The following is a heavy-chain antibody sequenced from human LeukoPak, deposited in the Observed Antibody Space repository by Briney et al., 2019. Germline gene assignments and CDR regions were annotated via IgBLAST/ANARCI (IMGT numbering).Heavy chain of an antibody. Sequence: GGSLRLSCAASGFIFSSYGMHWVRQAPGKGLEWVAFIWNDGINKYYADSVKGRFTISRDNSKNTLYLQMNSLRAEDTAVYYCARGYSSSWVNIDYWGQGTLVTVSS. D-gene: IGHD6-13*01. J-gene: IGHJ4*02. V-gene: IGHV3-33*01. CDR1: GFIFSSYG. CDR3: ARGYSSSWVNIDY. CDR2: IWNDGINK.